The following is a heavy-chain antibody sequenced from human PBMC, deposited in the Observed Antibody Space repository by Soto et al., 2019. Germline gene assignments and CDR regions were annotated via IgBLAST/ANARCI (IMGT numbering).Heavy chain of an antibody. CDR3: ARPKGSSRAFDI. Sequence: QVQLVESGGGLVKPGGSLRLSCAASGFTFSDYYMSWIRQAPGKGLEWVSYISSGSSYTNYADSVKGRFTISRDNAKNSLYLQMNSLRAEDTAVYYCARPKGSSRAFDIWGQGTMVTVSS. J-gene: IGHJ3*02. V-gene: IGHV3-11*05. D-gene: IGHD6-13*01. CDR1: GFTFSDYY. CDR2: ISSGSSYT.